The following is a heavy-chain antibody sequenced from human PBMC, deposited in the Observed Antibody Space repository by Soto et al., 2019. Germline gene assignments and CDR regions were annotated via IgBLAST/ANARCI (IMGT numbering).Heavy chain of an antibody. Sequence: EVQLVESGGGLVKPGGTLRLSCAASGFNFRTTWMAWVRQAPGKGLEWVGRIKSKSAGETTDYADPVKGRFTNSRDDSKDTLYLHMDSLETGDTAVYYCSTGSPFRGSVFDYWGQGTLVTVSS. CDR1: GFNFRTTW. CDR3: STGSPFRGSVFDY. CDR2: IKSKSAGETT. D-gene: IGHD1-26*01. J-gene: IGHJ4*02. V-gene: IGHV3-15*05.